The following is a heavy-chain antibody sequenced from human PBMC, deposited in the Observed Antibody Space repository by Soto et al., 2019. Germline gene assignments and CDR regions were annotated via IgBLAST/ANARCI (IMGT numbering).Heavy chain of an antibody. J-gene: IGHJ4*02. CDR1: GYTFTSYA. Sequence: QVQLVQSGAEEKKPGASVKVSCKASGYTFTSYAMHWVRQAPGQRLEWMGWINAGNGNTKYSQKFQGRGTITRDTSASTAYMEPSSLRSEDTAVYYCARELHGNYFDYWGQGTLVTVSS. CDR3: ARELHGNYFDY. V-gene: IGHV1-3*05. D-gene: IGHD4-4*01. CDR2: INAGNGNT.